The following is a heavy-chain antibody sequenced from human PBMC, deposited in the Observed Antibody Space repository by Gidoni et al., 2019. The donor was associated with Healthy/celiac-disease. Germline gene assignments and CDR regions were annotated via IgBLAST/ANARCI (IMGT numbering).Heavy chain of an antibody. CDR3: ATDKTHYDFWSGYGY. D-gene: IGHD3-3*01. Sequence: QVQLVQSGAEVKKPGASVKVSCKVSGYTLPELSMHWVRPAPGKGLEWMGSFDPEDGETIYAQKFQGRVTMTEDTSTDTAYMELSSLRSEDTAVYYCATDKTHYDFWSGYGYWGQGTLVTVSS. CDR1: GYTLPELS. V-gene: IGHV1-24*01. CDR2: FDPEDGET. J-gene: IGHJ4*02.